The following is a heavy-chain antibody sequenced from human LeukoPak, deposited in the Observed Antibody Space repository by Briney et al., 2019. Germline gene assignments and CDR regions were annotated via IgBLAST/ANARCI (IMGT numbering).Heavy chain of an antibody. Sequence: GGSLRLSCAASGFTFSSYSMNWVRQAPGKGLEWAANIKQDGSEKYYVDSVKGRFTISRDNAKNSLYLQMNSLRAEDTAVYYCASRGGSYFHAFDIWGQGTMVTVSS. D-gene: IGHD1-26*01. CDR2: IKQDGSEK. CDR3: ASRGGSYFHAFDI. V-gene: IGHV3-7*01. CDR1: GFTFSSYS. J-gene: IGHJ3*02.